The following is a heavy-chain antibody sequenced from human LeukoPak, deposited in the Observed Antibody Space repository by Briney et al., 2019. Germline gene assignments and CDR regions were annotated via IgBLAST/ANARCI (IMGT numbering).Heavy chain of an antibody. Sequence: GGSLTLSCAASGIILSSYWMSWVRQAPGKGLEWVPTKKQDGSEKSYVDSVKGRFTISRDNAKNSLYLQMNSLRVEDKAVYYCAREFRSGYNSRWFDYWGQGTLVTVSS. CDR2: KKQDGSEK. D-gene: IGHD6-19*01. CDR3: AREFRSGYNSRWFDY. CDR1: GIILSSYW. J-gene: IGHJ5*01. V-gene: IGHV3-7*01.